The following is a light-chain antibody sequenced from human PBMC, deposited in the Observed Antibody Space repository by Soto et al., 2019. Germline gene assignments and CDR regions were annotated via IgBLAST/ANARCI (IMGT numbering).Light chain of an antibody. J-gene: IGKJ1*01. CDR2: GAS. Sequence: EIVLTQSPGTLSLSPGERATLSCRASQSVSSYLAWYQQKHGQAPRLLIYGASSRDTGIPDRFSGSGSGTDFTLTISRLEPEDFAVYYCQQYVSSSRTFGQGTKVEIK. CDR3: QQYVSSSRT. V-gene: IGKV3-20*01. CDR1: QSVSSY.